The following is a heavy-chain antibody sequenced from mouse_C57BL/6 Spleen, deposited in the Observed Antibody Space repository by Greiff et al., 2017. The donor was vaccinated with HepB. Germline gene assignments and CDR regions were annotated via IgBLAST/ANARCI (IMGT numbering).Heavy chain of an antibody. CDR1: GYSITSGYY. J-gene: IGHJ2*01. V-gene: IGHV3-6*01. D-gene: IGHD1-1*01. CDR3: ARGGTTVLDY. CDR2: ISYDGSN. Sequence: EVQLQESGPGLVKPSQSLSLTCSVPGYSITSGYYWNWIRQFPGNKLEWMGYISYDGSNNYNPSLKNRISITRDTSKNQFFLKLNSVTTEDTATYYCARGGTTVLDYWGQGTTLTVSS.